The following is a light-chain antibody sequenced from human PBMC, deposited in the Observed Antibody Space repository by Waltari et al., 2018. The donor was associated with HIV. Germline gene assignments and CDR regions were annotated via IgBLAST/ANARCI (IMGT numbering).Light chain of an antibody. CDR3: CSYAGGSRV. Sequence: QSALTQPRSVSGSPGQSVTISCTGTSSDVGGYQFVSWYQQHPGKFPKLLVYGVSKRPSGVPDRFSGSKSGNTASLTISGLQVEDEGDYYCCSYAGGSRVFGTGTKVTVL. CDR1: SSDVGGYQF. J-gene: IGLJ1*01. CDR2: GVS. V-gene: IGLV2-11*01.